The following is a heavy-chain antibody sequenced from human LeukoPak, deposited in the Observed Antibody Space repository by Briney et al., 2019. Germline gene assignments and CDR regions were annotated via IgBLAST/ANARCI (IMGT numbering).Heavy chain of an antibody. CDR1: GFTFSNYA. D-gene: IGHD5-24*01. J-gene: IGHJ4*02. V-gene: IGHV3-30*04. CDR3: AKEFGWPLRYFDY. CDR2: ISYDDTNK. Sequence: GGSLRLSCTASGFTFSNYALHWVRQAPGKGLEWVAVISYDDTNKYYVDSVKGRFTISRDNSKNTLYLQMNSLRAEDTAIYYCAKEFGWPLRYFDYWGQGTLVTVSS.